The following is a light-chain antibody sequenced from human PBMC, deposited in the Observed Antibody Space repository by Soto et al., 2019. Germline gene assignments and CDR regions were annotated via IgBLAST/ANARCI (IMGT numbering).Light chain of an antibody. Sequence: TQSPSLLSASTGDRVTISCRMSQGISSYLAWYQQKPGQAPRLLIYDTSNRATGVPARFSGSGSGTDFTLTISSLEPEDCAIYYCQQRQYWPPITFGQGTRLEIK. CDR3: QQRQYWPPIT. CDR2: DTS. J-gene: IGKJ5*01. CDR1: QGISSY. V-gene: IGKV3-11*01.